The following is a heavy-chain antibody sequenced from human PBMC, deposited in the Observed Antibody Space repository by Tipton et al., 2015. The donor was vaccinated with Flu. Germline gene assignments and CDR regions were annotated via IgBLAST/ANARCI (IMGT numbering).Heavy chain of an antibody. V-gene: IGHV4-38-2*02. D-gene: IGHD6-6*01. J-gene: IGHJ4*02. CDR2: VHRSGNG. CDR1: GDSIGYPYF. CDR3: VREGYSSSSSLDS. Sequence: LRLSCSVSGDSIGYPYFWGWIRQAPGKGLEWIGNVHRSGNGYYNPSLKSRVTMSVDSSKNQFSLRLTSVTAADTAVYYCVREGYSSSSSLDSWGQGTLVTVSS.